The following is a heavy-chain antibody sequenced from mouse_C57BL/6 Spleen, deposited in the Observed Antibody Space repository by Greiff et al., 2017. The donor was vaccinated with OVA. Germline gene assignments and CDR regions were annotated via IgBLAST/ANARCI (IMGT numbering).Heavy chain of an antibody. J-gene: IGHJ4*01. V-gene: IGHV1-52*01. CDR3: ARRDYYGGYAMDY. CDR2: IDPSDSET. D-gene: IGHD1-1*02. CDR1: GYTFTSYW. Sequence: QVQLQQPGAELVRPGSSVKLSCKASGYTFTSYWMHWVKQRPIQGLEWIGNIDPSDSETPYNQKFKDKATLTVDKSSSTAYMQLSSLTSEDSAVYYCARRDYYGGYAMDYWGQGTSVTVSS.